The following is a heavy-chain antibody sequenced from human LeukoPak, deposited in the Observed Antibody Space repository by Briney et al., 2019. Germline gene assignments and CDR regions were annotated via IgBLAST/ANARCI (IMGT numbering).Heavy chain of an antibody. J-gene: IGHJ4*02. CDR1: GFTFSSYA. D-gene: IGHD2-2*01. CDR3: AKARPRIVVVPAAKYYFDY. CDR2: ISGSGGST. Sequence: GESLRLSCAASGFTFSSYAMSWVRQAPGKGLEWVSAISGSGGSTYYADSVKGRFTISRDNSKNTLYLQMNSLRAEDTAVYYCAKARPRIVVVPAAKYYFDYWGQGTLVTVSS. V-gene: IGHV3-23*01.